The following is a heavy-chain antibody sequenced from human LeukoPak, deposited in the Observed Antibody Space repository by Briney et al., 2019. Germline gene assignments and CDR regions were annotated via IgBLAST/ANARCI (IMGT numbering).Heavy chain of an antibody. CDR2: IIPIFGTA. D-gene: IGHD5-18*01. J-gene: IGHJ4*02. V-gene: IGHV1-69*06. CDR3: ARPSDTAMVGDGWDY. CDR1: GYTFTSYG. Sequence: SVKVSCKASGYTFTSYGISWVRQAPGQGLEWMGGIIPIFGTANYAQKFQGRVTITADKSTSTAYMELSSLRSEDTAVYYCARPSDTAMVGDGWDYWGQGTLVTVSS.